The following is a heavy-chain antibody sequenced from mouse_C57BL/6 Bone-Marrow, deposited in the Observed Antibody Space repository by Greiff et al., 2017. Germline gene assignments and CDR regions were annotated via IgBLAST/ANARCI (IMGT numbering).Heavy chain of an antibody. CDR1: GFNIKDDY. J-gene: IGHJ2*01. CDR3: TTGYYSNYVLFDY. Sequence: EVKVVESVAELVRPGASVKLSCTASGFNIKDDYMHWVKQRPEQGLEWIGWIDPENGDTEYASKFQGKATITADTSSNTAYLQLSSLTSEDTAVYYCTTGYYSNYVLFDYWGQGTTLTVSS. D-gene: IGHD2-5*01. CDR2: IDPENGDT. V-gene: IGHV14-4*01.